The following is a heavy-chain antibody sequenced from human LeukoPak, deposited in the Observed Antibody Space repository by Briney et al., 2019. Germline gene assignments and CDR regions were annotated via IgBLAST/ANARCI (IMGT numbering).Heavy chain of an antibody. D-gene: IGHD5-18*01. J-gene: IGHJ5*02. V-gene: IGHV1-2*02. CDR3: AREGGSYQYWFDP. CDR2: IKPNTGGT. CDR1: GDTFTGYY. Sequence: ASVKVSCKTSGDTFTGYYIHWVRQAPGQGLEWMGWIKPNTGGTTYAQKFQDRVTMTRDTSISTAYMELNRLRYDDTAAYYCAREGGSYQYWFDPWGQGTLVTVSS.